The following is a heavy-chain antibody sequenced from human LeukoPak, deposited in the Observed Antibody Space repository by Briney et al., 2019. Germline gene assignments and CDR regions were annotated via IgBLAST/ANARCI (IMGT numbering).Heavy chain of an antibody. CDR1: GFTFSSYA. CDR3: ARARDIAAAGGY. D-gene: IGHD6-13*01. Sequence: GGSLRLSCAASGFTFSSYAMHWVRQAPGKGLEWVAVISYDGSNKYYADSVKGRFTISRDNSKNTLYLQMNSLRAEDTAVYYCARARDIAAAGGYWGQGTLVTVSS. J-gene: IGHJ4*02. CDR2: ISYDGSNK. V-gene: IGHV3-30*01.